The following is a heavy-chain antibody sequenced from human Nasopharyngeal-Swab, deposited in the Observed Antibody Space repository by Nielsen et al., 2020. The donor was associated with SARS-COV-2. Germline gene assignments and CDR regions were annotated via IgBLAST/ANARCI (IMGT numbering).Heavy chain of an antibody. D-gene: IGHD1-26*01. CDR2: ISYDGSNK. J-gene: IGHJ4*02. Sequence: WGSLTLSCAASGFTFSSYGMHWVRQAPGKGLEWVAVISYDGSNKYYADSVKGRFTISRDNSKNTLYLQMNSLRAEDTAVYYCAKDRGAPDYWGQGTLVTVSS. V-gene: IGHV3-30*18. CDR1: GFTFSSYG. CDR3: AKDRGAPDY.